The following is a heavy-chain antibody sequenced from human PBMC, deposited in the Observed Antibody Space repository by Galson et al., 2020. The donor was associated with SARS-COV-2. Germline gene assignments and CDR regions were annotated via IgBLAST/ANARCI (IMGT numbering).Heavy chain of an antibody. CDR3: AGRLMEGGWFDP. CDR2: IYHSGYT. CDR1: GGSISSGGYY. V-gene: IGHV4-31*03. D-gene: IGHD2-8*01. Sequence: ASETLSLTCTVSGGSISSGGYYWSWIRQHPGKGLEWIGYIYHSGYTYYNPSLKSRITISIDTSKNQFSLKLSSVTAADTAVYYCAGRLMEGGWFDPWGQGTLVTVSS. J-gene: IGHJ5*02.